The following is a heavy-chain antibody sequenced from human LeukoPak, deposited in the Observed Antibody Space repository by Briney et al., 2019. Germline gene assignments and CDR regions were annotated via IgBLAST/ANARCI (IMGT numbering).Heavy chain of an antibody. Sequence: ISXVXQAPGQGXXWTGWISTSNVNTNYAQNLQHRVTMTTDTSTSTAYMELRSLTSDDTAVYYCARDPTRGMDVWGKGTTVTVSS. CDR2: ISTSNVNT. V-gene: IGHV1-18*01. CDR3: ARDPTRGMDV. J-gene: IGHJ6*04.